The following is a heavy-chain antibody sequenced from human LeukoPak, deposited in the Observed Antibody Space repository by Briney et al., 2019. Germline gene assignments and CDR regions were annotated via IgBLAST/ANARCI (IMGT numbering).Heavy chain of an antibody. V-gene: IGHV4-31*03. CDR3: ARGITTLDAFDI. J-gene: IGHJ3*02. D-gene: IGHD3-22*01. CDR1: GGSISSGGYY. Sequence: SETLSLTCTVSGGSISSGGYYWSWIRQHPGKGLEWIGYIYYSGSTCYNPSLKSRVTISVDTSKNQFSLKLSSVTAADTAVYYCARGITTLDAFDIWGQGTMVTVSS. CDR2: IYYSGST.